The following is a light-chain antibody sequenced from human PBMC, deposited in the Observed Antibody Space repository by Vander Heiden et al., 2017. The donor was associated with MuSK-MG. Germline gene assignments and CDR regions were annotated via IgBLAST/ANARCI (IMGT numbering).Light chain of an antibody. CDR2: AAS. Sequence: EIVLTQSPATLSLSPGERATLSCRASQSLSSYLAWSPQTPGQSPMLLIYAASRRATGITARFSGSGSGTDFTLTISSLEPEDVAVYYCQQRSNWPPRFTFGPGTKVEVK. CDR1: QSLSSY. J-gene: IGKJ3*01. V-gene: IGKV3-11*01. CDR3: QQRSNWPPRFT.